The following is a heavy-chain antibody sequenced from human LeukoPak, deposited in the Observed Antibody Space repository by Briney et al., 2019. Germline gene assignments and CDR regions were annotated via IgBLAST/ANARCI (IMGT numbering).Heavy chain of an antibody. CDR3: AKGGIVVAPAAPIYFDY. Sequence: GGSLRLSCAASGFTFSSYAMSWVRQAPGKGLEWVSAISGSGGSTYYADSVKGRFTISRDNSKNTLYLQMNSLRAEDTAVYYCAKGGIVVAPAAPIYFDYWGQGTLVTVSS. CDR2: ISGSGGST. CDR1: GFTFSSYA. V-gene: IGHV3-23*01. D-gene: IGHD2-2*01. J-gene: IGHJ4*02.